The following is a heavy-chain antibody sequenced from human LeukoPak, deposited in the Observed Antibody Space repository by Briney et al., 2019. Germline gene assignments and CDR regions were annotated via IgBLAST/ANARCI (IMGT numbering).Heavy chain of an antibody. Sequence: PSETLSLTCTVSGGSISSGGYYWSWIRQHPGKGLEWIGYIYYSGSTYYADSVKGRFTISRDNSKNTLYLQMNSLRAEDTAVYYCAKDPDIVVVPAPGYWGQGTLVTVSS. D-gene: IGHD2-2*01. CDR3: AKDPDIVVVPAPGY. J-gene: IGHJ4*02. V-gene: IGHV4-31*03. CDR2: IYYSGST. CDR1: GGSISSGGYY.